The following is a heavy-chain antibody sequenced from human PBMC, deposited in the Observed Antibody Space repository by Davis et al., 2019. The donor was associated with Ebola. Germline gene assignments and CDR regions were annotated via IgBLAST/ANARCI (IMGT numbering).Heavy chain of an antibody. D-gene: IGHD6-13*01. Sequence: SVKVSCKASGYTFTYRYLHWVRQAPAQALEWMGWITPFNGNTNYAQKFQDRVTITRDRSMSTAYMELSSLRSEDTAMYYCASGYSSRWYGMDVWGQGTTVTVSS. J-gene: IGHJ6*02. CDR3: ASGYSSRWYGMDV. V-gene: IGHV1-45*02. CDR2: ITPFNGNT. CDR1: GYTFTYRY.